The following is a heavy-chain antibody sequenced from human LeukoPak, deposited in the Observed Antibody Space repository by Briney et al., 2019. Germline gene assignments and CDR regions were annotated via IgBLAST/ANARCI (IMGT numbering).Heavy chain of an antibody. J-gene: IGHJ4*02. CDR1: GGSISSSSYY. Sequence: SETLSLTCTVSGGSISSSSYYWGWIRQPPGKGLEWIGSIYYSGSTYYNPSLKSRVTISVGTSKNQFSLKLSSVTAADTAVYYCARHTKATYYYGSGYYFDYWGQGTLVTVSS. D-gene: IGHD3-10*01. CDR2: IYYSGST. V-gene: IGHV4-39*01. CDR3: ARHTKATYYYGSGYYFDY.